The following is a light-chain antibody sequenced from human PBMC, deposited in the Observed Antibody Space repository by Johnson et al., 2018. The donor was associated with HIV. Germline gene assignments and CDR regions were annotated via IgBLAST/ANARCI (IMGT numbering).Light chain of an antibody. V-gene: IGLV1-51*01. CDR1: SSNIGNNY. CDR2: DNN. Sequence: QSVLTQPPSVSAAPGQKVTISCSGSSSNIGNNYVSWYQQLPGTAPKLLIYDNNKRPSGIPERFSDSQSGTSATLAIPGLQNGDEADYYCGTWDTSLGAQYVFGTGTKVTVL. J-gene: IGLJ1*01. CDR3: GTWDTSLGAQYV.